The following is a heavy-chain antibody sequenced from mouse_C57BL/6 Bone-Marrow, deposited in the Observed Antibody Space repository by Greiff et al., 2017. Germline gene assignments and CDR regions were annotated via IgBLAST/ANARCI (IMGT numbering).Heavy chain of an antibody. V-gene: IGHV1-64*01. CDR2: IHPNSGST. CDR3: ASPYYGDAMDY. D-gene: IGHD1-1*01. Sequence: QVQLQQPGAELVKPGASVKLSCKASGYTFTSYWMHWVKQRPGQGLEWIGMIHPNSGSTNYNEKFKSKATLTVDQSSSTAYMQLSSLTSEDSAVYYCASPYYGDAMDYWGQGTSVTVSS. J-gene: IGHJ4*01. CDR1: GYTFTSYW.